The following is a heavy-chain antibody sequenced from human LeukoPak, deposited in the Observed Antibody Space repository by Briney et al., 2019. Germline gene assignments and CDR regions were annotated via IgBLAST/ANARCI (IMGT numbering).Heavy chain of an antibody. V-gene: IGHV4-30-4*01. CDR3: ARGIVVVPAAKVGWFDP. CDR1: GGSISSGDYY. D-gene: IGHD2-2*01. CDR2: IHYSGST. J-gene: IGHJ5*02. Sequence: SETLSLTCTVSGGSISSGDYYWSWIRQPPGKGLEWIGYIHYSGSTYYNPSLKSRVTISVDTSKNQFSLKLSSVTAADTAVYYCARGIVVVPAAKVGWFDPWGQGTLVTVSS.